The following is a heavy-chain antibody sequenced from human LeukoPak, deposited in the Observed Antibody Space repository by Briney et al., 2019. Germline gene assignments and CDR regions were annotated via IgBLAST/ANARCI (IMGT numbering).Heavy chain of an antibody. CDR2: INTYTGNT. Sequence: PMASLKVSCKASGYTFVNYGFSWVPQAPGQGLEWMGWINTYTGNTNYSQNFQGRVTMTADASTNTSYMEFRRLRSDDTAVYYCARDFLFGGKSHDPKGIDSWGQGTLVTVSS. CDR3: ARDFLFGGKSHDPKGIDS. CDR1: GYTFVNYG. V-gene: IGHV1-18*01. D-gene: IGHD3-10*02. J-gene: IGHJ4*02.